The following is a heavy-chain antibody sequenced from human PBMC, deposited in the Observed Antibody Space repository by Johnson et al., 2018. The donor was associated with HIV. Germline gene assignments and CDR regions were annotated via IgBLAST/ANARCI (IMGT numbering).Heavy chain of an antibody. J-gene: IGHJ3*02. CDR3: TRDSVPLYYNFWNHAFDI. CDR2: IRSKAYGGTT. CDR1: GFTFGDYA. D-gene: IGHD3-3*01. V-gene: IGHV3-49*04. Sequence: VQLVESGGGLVQPGRSLRLSCTASGFTFGDYAMSWVRQAPGKGLEWVGFIRSKAYGGTTEYAASVKGRFTISRDDSKSIAYLQMNSLKTEDTAVYYCTRDSVPLYYNFWNHAFDIWGQGTMVTVSS.